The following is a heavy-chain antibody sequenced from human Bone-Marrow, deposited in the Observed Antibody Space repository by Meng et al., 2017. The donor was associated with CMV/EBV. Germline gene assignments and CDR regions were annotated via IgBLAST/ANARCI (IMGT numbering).Heavy chain of an antibody. D-gene: IGHD3-9*01. J-gene: IGHJ4*02. V-gene: IGHV3-30*02. CDR3: ARGTNDWSGVDY. CDR1: GFTFSSYG. CDR2: IRYDGSNK. Sequence: GESLKISCAASGFTFSSYGMHWVRQAPGKGLEWVAFIRYDGSNKYYADSVKGRFTISRDNSKNTLYLQMDSLRPDDSAVYYCARGTNDWSGVDYWGQGSPVTVSS.